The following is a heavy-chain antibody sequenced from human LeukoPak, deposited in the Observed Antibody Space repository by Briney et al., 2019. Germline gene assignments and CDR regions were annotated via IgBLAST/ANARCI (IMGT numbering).Heavy chain of an antibody. J-gene: IGHJ4*02. V-gene: IGHV3-74*01. Sequence: GGSLRLSCAASGFTFSNYWMHWVRQAPGKGLVWVSRIYGDGSSTSYADSVKGRFTISRDNAKNSLYLQINSLRAEDTAVYYCARGGYDSSGYRIEDYWGQGTLVTVSS. CDR3: ARGGYDSSGYRIEDY. CDR1: GFTFSNYW. CDR2: IYGDGSST. D-gene: IGHD3-22*01.